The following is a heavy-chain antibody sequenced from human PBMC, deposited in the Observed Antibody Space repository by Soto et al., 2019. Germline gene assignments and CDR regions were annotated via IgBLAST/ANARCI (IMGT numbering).Heavy chain of an antibody. CDR2: INPNSGGT. Sequence: ASVKVSCKASGYTFTGYYMHWVRQAPGQGLEWMGWINPNSGGTNYAQKFQGWVTMTRDTSISTAYMELSRLRSDDTAVYYCARGEQHLARGLPLDYWGQGTLVTVSS. J-gene: IGHJ4*02. D-gene: IGHD6-13*01. CDR1: GYTFTGYY. V-gene: IGHV1-2*04. CDR3: ARGEQHLARGLPLDY.